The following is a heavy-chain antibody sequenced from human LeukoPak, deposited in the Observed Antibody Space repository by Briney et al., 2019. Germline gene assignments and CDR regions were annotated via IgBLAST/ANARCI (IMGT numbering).Heavy chain of an antibody. V-gene: IGHV5-51*01. CDR3: ARGFGSTWLEY. D-gene: IGHD6-13*01. J-gene: IGHJ1*01. CDR2: IYPVDSDT. Sequence: HGGSLKISWQGSGSSFTSYWSGWLRQLPGKGLNWMGIIYPVDSDTRYRPSLQGQVTISADKSLTTAYLQWSSLQASDTAMYCCARGFGSTWLEYWGQGTLVTVSS. CDR1: GSSFTSYW.